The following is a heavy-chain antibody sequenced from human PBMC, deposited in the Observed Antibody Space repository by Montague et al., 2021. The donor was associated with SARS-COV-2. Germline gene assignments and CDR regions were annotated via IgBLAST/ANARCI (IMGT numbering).Heavy chain of an antibody. CDR2: SHYRSKWTN. CDR3: TRAVWGVQDY. CDR1: GDSDGIVEVS. D-gene: IGHD3-10*01. Sequence: CAISGDSDGIVEVSCRSEEHTPEREFRRLLGSHYRSKWTNEYALSVKSRITITPDTSKNQLSLQLTSVTPEDTAVYYCTRAVWGVQDYWGQGSLVTVSS. V-gene: IGHV6-1*01. J-gene: IGHJ4*02.